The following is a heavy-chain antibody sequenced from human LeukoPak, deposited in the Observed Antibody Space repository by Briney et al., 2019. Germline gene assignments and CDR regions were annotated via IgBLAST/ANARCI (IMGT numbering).Heavy chain of an antibody. D-gene: IGHD4-17*01. CDR2: ISSSDNTI. J-gene: IGHJ6*03. Sequence: GGSLRLSCTASGFTFSRYGMNWVRQAPGKGLEWVSYISSSDNTIYYADSVEGRFTISRDNDKNSIYLQMNSLRAEDTAVYYCAKDATPTLGTVYMDVWGKGTTVPSP. CDR1: GFTFSRYG. CDR3: AKDATPTLGTVYMDV. V-gene: IGHV3-48*03.